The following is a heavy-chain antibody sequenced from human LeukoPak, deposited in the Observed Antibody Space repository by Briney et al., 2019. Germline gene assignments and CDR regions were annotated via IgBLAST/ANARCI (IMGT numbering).Heavy chain of an antibody. CDR1: GYTFTSYD. J-gene: IGHJ5*02. D-gene: IGHD1-14*01. Sequence: ASVKVSCKASGYTFTSYDINWVRQATGQGLEWMGWMNPNSGNTGYAQKFQGRVTMTRNTSISTAYMGLSSLRSEDTAVYYCARGGNRRKGGWFDPWGQGTLVTVSS. CDR2: MNPNSGNT. CDR3: ARGGNRRKGGWFDP. V-gene: IGHV1-8*01.